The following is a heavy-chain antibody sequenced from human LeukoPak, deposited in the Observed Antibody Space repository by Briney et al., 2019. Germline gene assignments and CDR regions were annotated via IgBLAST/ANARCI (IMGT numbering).Heavy chain of an antibody. V-gene: IGHV3-66*01. CDR1: GFTVTNDY. D-gene: IGHD3-22*01. CDR3: AKALGGYYDSSGYFDY. J-gene: IGHJ4*02. Sequence: GGSLRLSCAVSGFTVTNDYMNWVRQAPGKGLEWVSIIYSGGSTYYADSVKGRFTISRDNSKNTLYLQMNSLRAEDTAVYYCAKALGGYYDSSGYFDYWGQGTLVTVSS. CDR2: IYSGGST.